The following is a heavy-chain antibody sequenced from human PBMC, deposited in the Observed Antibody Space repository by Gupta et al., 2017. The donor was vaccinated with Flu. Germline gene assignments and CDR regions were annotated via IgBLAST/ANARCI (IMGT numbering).Heavy chain of an antibody. CDR3: ATGRNYYDTY. CDR1: GFAFSDYS. D-gene: IGHD3-22*01. Sequence: GFAFSDYSLTWVRQAPGKGLEWVSSISGSGAGTYYADSVRGRFTISRDNSKNTLYLQMDSLRADDTAVYYCATGRNYYDTYWGQGTLVTVSS. CDR2: ISGSGAGT. V-gene: IGHV3-23*01. J-gene: IGHJ4*02.